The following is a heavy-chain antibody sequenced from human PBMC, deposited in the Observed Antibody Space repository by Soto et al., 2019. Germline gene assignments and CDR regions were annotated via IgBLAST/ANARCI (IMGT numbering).Heavy chain of an antibody. V-gene: IGHV3-48*01. D-gene: IGHD1-1*01. CDR2: ISSSSSTI. CDR3: AVAGGKTTWLTHTTPKPNKWFDP. CDR1: GFTFSSYS. Sequence: GGSLRLSCAASGFTFSSYSMNWVRQAPGKGLEWVSYISSSSSTIYYADSVKGRFTISRDNAKNSLYLQMNSLRAEDTAVYYCAVAGGKTTWLTHTTPKPNKWFDPWGQGTLVTVS. J-gene: IGHJ5*02.